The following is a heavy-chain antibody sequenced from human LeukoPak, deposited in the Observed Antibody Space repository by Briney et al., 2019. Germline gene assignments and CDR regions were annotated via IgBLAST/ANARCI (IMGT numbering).Heavy chain of an antibody. Sequence: GGSLRLSCAASGFTFSSYWMHWARQAPGKGLEWVSAISGSGGSTYYADSVKGRFTISRDNSKNTLYLQMNSLRAEDTAVYYCAKDRELGIADYWGQGTLVTVSS. V-gene: IGHV3-23*01. D-gene: IGHD7-27*01. CDR2: ISGSGGST. CDR3: AKDRELGIADY. J-gene: IGHJ4*02. CDR1: GFTFSSYW.